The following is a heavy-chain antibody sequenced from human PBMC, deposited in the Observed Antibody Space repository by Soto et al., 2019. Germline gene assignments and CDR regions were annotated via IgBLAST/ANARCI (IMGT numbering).Heavy chain of an antibody. CDR1: GFTFDDYA. CDR2: ISWNSGSI. D-gene: IGHD3-10*01. CDR3: AQSEEYYGSSRFDY. Sequence: EVQLVESGGGLVQPGRSLRLSCAASGFTFDDYAMHWVRQAPGKGLEWVSGISWNSGSIGYADSVKGRFTISRDNAKNSLYLQMNSLRAEDTTLLYCAQSEEYYGSSRFDYWGQGTLVTVSS. V-gene: IGHV3-9*01. J-gene: IGHJ4*02.